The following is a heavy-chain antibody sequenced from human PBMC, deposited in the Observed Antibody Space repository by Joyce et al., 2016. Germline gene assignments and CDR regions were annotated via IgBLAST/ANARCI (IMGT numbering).Heavy chain of an antibody. J-gene: IGHJ5*02. CDR1: GYTFTSYG. V-gene: IGHV1-18*01. D-gene: IGHD2-15*01. CDR3: AREAYDCSGGSCYSSWFDP. CDR2: ISAYNGNT. Sequence: QVQLVQSGAEVKKPGASVQVSCKASGYTFTSYGISWVRQAPGQGLEWMGWISAYNGNTNYAQKLQGRVTMTTDTSTSTAYMELRSLRSDDTAVYYCAREAYDCSGGSCYSSWFDPWGQGTLVTVSS.